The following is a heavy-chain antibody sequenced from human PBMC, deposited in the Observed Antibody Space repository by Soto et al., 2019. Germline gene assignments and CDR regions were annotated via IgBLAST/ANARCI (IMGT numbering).Heavy chain of an antibody. Sequence: ASVKVSCKASGYTFTGYYMHWVRQAPGQGLEWMGWINPNSGGTNYAQKFQGRVTMTRDTSISTDYMELSRLRSDDTAVYYWARFLPVSGVRGVNYGMDVWGQGTTVTVSS. J-gene: IGHJ6*02. CDR2: INPNSGGT. V-gene: IGHV1-2*02. CDR1: GYTFTGYY. D-gene: IGHD3-10*01. CDR3: ARFLPVSGVRGVNYGMDV.